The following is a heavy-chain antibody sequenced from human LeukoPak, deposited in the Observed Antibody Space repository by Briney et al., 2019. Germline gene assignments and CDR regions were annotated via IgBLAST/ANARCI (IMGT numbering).Heavy chain of an antibody. V-gene: IGHV4-39*07. D-gene: IGHD5-12*01. CDR3: AREGNGYANDY. J-gene: IGHJ4*02. CDR1: GGSISSSSYY. CDR2: IYYSGST. Sequence: SETLSLTCTVSGGSISSSSYYWGWIRQPPGKGLEWIGSIYYSGSTYYNPSLKSRVTISVDTSKNQFSLKLSSVTAADTAVYYCAREGNGYANDYWGQGTLVTVSS.